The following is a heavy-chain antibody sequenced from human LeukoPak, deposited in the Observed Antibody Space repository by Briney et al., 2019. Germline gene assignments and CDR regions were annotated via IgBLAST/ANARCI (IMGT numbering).Heavy chain of an antibody. Sequence: ASVKVSCKASGYTFTSYDINWVRQATGQGLEWMGWMNPNSGNTGYAQKFQGRVTMTRNTSISTAYTELSSLRSEDTAVYYCARGDRYYYDSSGYGNYWGQGTLVTVSS. D-gene: IGHD3-22*01. CDR3: ARGDRYYYDSSGYGNY. J-gene: IGHJ4*02. V-gene: IGHV1-8*01. CDR1: GYTFTSYD. CDR2: MNPNSGNT.